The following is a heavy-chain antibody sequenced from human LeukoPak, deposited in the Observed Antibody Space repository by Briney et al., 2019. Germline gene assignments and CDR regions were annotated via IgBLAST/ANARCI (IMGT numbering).Heavy chain of an antibody. D-gene: IGHD4/OR15-4a*01. CDR2: INHSGST. CDR3: ARHANSYAFDI. V-gene: IGHV4-34*01. J-gene: IGHJ3*02. Sequence: SETLSLTCAVYGGSFSGYYWSWIRQPPGKGLEWIGEINHSGSTNSNPSLKSRVTISLDTSKIQFSLKLSSVTAADTAIYYCARHANSYAFDIWGQGTMVTVSS. CDR1: GGSFSGYY.